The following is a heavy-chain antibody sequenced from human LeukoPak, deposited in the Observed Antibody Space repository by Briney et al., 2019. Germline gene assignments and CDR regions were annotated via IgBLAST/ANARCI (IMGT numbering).Heavy chain of an antibody. D-gene: IGHD4-23*01. Sequence: SETLSLTCTVSGGSISSGSYYWSWIRQPAGKGLEWIGRIYTSGSTNYNPSLKSRVTISIDTSKNQFSLKLSSVTAADTAVYYCAREVTWAGRVDYWGQGTLVTVSS. J-gene: IGHJ4*02. CDR2: IYTSGST. CDR1: GGSISSGSYY. V-gene: IGHV4-61*02. CDR3: AREVTWAGRVDY.